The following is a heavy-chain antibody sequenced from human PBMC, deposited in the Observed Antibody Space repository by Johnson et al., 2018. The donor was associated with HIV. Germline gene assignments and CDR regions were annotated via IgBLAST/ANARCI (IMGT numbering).Heavy chain of an antibody. CDR3: TTDTCSGDSCCRGGSCYNAFDI. V-gene: IGHV3-7*03. CDR1: GFTFSSYW. D-gene: IGHD2-15*01. J-gene: IGHJ3*02. Sequence: VQLVESGGGLVQPGGSLRLSCAASGFTFSSYWMNWVRQAPGKGLEWVANIKEDVSEKYYVDSVRGRFTISRENSKNTLYLQMNSLKIDDTAVYYCTTDTCSGDSCCRGGSCYNAFDILGQGTMVTVSS. CDR2: IKEDVSEK.